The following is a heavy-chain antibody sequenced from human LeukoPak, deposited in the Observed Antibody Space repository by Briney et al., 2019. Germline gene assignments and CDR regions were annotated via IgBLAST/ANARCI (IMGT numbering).Heavy chain of an antibody. V-gene: IGHV3-48*03. CDR2: ISIGGSTI. CDR3: ARSAGGYSRDY. J-gene: IGHJ4*02. Sequence: GGSLRLSCVASGFTFSNSEMNWVRQAPGRGLEWVSYISIGGSTIYYADSVKGRFTNSRDNAKNSLYLQMNSLRVEDTAVYYCARSAGGYSRDYWGQGTLVTVSS. D-gene: IGHD2-15*01. CDR1: GFTFSNSE.